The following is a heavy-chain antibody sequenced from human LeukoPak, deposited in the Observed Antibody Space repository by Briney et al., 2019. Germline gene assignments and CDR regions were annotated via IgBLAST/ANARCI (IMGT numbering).Heavy chain of an antibody. CDR1: GYTFTSYG. J-gene: IGHJ4*02. CDR2: ISAYNGNT. V-gene: IGHV1-18*01. D-gene: IGHD6-13*01. CDR3: ARGPQPYGSSWSPFDY. Sequence: GASVKVSCKASGYTFTSYGISWVRQAPGQGLEWMGWISAYNGNTNYAQKLQGRVTMTTDTSTSTAYMELRSLRSDDTAVYYCARGPQPYGSSWSPFDYWGQGTLVTVSS.